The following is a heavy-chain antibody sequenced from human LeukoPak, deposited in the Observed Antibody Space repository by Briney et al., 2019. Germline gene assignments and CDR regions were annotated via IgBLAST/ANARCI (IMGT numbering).Heavy chain of an antibody. CDR1: GFTFSSYG. CDR2: IWYDGSNK. Sequence: QPGRSLRLSCAASGFTFSSYGMHWVRQAPGKGLEWVAVIWYDGSNKYYADSVKGRFTIPRDNSKNTLYLQMNSLRAEDTAVYYCARDQGGGRHCYFDYWGQGTLVTVSS. J-gene: IGHJ4*02. CDR3: ARDQGGGRHCYFDY. V-gene: IGHV3-33*01. D-gene: IGHD2-15*01.